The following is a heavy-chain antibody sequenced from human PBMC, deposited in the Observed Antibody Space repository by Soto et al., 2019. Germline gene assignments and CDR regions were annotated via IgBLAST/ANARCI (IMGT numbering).Heavy chain of an antibody. J-gene: IGHJ4*02. D-gene: IGHD1-1*01. CDR1: GFTFGSYT. V-gene: IGHV3-23*01. Sequence: PGGSLRLSCAASGFTFGSYTMSWVRQAPGKGLEWVSAISGSGGTTRFADSVKGRFTIYRDNSKNTLYLQMNSLRVEDTAVYYCAKKVPGSNPLDSWGQGALVTVSS. CDR3: AKKVPGSNPLDS. CDR2: ISGSGGTT.